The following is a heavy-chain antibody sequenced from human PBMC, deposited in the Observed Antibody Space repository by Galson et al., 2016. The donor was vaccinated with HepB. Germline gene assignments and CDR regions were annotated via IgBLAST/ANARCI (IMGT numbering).Heavy chain of an antibody. J-gene: IGHJ4*02. CDR2: ISAFNGNT. Sequence: SVKVSCKASGYSFMHYGISWVRQAPGQGLEWMGWISAFNGNTNYAQKLQGRVTMTTDTSSRTAYMELRSLRSDDTAVYYCARDRCSGHSCLDFDYWGQGTLVTVSS. CDR1: GYSFMHYG. CDR3: ARDRCSGHSCLDFDY. D-gene: IGHD2-2*01. V-gene: IGHV1-18*01.